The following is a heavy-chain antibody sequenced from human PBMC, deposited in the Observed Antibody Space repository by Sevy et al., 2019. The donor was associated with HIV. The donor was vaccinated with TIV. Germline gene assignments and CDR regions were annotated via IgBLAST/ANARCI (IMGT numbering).Heavy chain of an antibody. Sequence: GGSLRLSCAASGFTFITYAMYWVRQAPGKGLEWVAVISDDGNNKDYADSVKGRFTVSRDNSKNTLYLQMNSLRADDTAVYYCAGHYYDSTGYYFTLDYWGQGTLVTVSS. V-gene: IGHV3-30*04. CDR1: GFTFITYA. J-gene: IGHJ4*02. D-gene: IGHD3-22*01. CDR3: AGHYYDSTGYYFTLDY. CDR2: ISDDGNNK.